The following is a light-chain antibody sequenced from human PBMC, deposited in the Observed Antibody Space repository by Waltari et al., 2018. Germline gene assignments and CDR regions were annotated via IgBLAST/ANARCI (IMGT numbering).Light chain of an antibody. V-gene: IGLV2-8*01. CDR1: SSDVGASNY. Sequence: QSALTQPPSASGSPAQSVTISCTGTSSDVGASNYVAWYQQHQGKGPKLMIYEVTKPPQGVPDRFSGSKSGNTASLTVSGLQAEDEADYYCTSYAGSKNVFGTGTKVTVL. CDR2: EVT. CDR3: TSYAGSKNV. J-gene: IGLJ1*01.